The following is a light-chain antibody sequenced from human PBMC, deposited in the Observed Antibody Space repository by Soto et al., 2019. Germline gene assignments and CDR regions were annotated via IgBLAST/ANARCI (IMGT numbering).Light chain of an antibody. CDR2: DDN. J-gene: IGLJ1*01. CDR3: QSHENSLSGYV. CDR1: SXNIGGNS. Sequence: QSVLTQPPSVSAAPGQKVTISCSGSSXNIGGNSVSWYQQLPGTAPKLLIYDDNKRPSGIPDRFSGSKSGTSATLGITGFQTGDEADYYCQSHENSLSGYVFGPGTKVTVL. V-gene: IGLV1-51*01.